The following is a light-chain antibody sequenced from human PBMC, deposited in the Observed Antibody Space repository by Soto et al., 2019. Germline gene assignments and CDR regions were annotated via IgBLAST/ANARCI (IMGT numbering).Light chain of an antibody. CDR1: ESVSRN. J-gene: IGKJ5*01. CDR3: QAHTSWPPST. V-gene: IGKV3-15*01. Sequence: VMTRSAAGESVAIGESATLSSRLSESVSRNLAWYQQKPGQAPRLLIYDASTRATGIPDRFSGGGSGTEFTLTIRSLQSEEFVLSCCQAHTSWPPSTSGQGTRLEIK. CDR2: DAS.